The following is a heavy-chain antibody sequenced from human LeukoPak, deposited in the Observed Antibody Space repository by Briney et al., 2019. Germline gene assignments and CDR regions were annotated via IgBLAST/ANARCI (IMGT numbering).Heavy chain of an antibody. V-gene: IGHV1-46*01. Sequence: ASVKVSCKASGYTFTSYYMHWVRQAPGQGLEWMGIINLSGGSTSYAQKFQGRVTMTSDTSTSTVYMELSSLRSEDTAVYYCARDPGYSYGPQTYYFDYWGQGTLVTVSS. CDR1: GYTFTSYY. CDR3: ARDPGYSYGPQTYYFDY. J-gene: IGHJ4*02. CDR2: INLSGGST. D-gene: IGHD5-18*01.